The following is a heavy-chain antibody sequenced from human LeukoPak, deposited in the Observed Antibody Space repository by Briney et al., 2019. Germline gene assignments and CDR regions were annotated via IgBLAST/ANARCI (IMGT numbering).Heavy chain of an antibody. J-gene: IGHJ4*02. Sequence: SETLSLTCSVSGGSISTYYWSWIRQPPGKGLEWIGYIHYSGSAKYNPPLKSRVTISVDTSKNQFSLKLSSVTAADTAVYYCARTPMVRGVTIDYWGQGTLVTVSS. CDR2: IHYSGSA. V-gene: IGHV4-59*12. D-gene: IGHD3-10*01. CDR3: ARTPMVRGVTIDY. CDR1: GGSISTYY.